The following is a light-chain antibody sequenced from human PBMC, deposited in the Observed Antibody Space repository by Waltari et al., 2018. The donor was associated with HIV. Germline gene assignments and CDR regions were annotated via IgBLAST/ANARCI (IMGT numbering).Light chain of an antibody. CDR3: CSYAGGTTVV. CDR1: NSDVGSYNL. V-gene: IGLV2-23*01. CDR2: EGS. Sequence: QSALTQPASVSGSPGQSITISCTGTNSDVGSYNLVSWYQQHPGKAPKLIIYEGSKLPSGVSNRFSASKSGNTASLTISGLQAEDEADYYCCSYAGGTTVVFGGGTKLTVL. J-gene: IGLJ3*02.